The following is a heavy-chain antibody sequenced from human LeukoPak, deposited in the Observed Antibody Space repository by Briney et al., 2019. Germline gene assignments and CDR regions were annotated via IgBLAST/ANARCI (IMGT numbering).Heavy chain of an antibody. D-gene: IGHD5-18*01. V-gene: IGHV3-33*06. J-gene: IGHJ4*02. Sequence: GWSLRLSCAASGFTFSSYGLHWVRQAPGKGLDWVAVIWYDGSDKYYADSVKGRFTISRDDSRHTLYLQMNSLRAEDTAVYYCAKDRGVDTGNYFDYWGQGTLVTVSS. CDR3: AKDRGVDTGNYFDY. CDR1: GFTFSSYG. CDR2: IWYDGSDK.